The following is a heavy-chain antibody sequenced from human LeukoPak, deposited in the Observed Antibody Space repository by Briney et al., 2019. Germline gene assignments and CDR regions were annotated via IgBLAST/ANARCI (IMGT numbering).Heavy chain of an antibody. CDR2: IYYSGST. Sequence: PETLSLTCTVSGGSFSTYYWSWIRQPPGKGLEWIGYIYYSGSTKYNPSLKSRVTISVDTSKNQFSLKLSSVTAADTAVYYCARVAAGGYYYYGMDVWGQGTTVTVSS. D-gene: IGHD3-16*01. CDR1: GGSFSTYY. V-gene: IGHV4-59*01. CDR3: ARVAAGGYYYYGMDV. J-gene: IGHJ6*02.